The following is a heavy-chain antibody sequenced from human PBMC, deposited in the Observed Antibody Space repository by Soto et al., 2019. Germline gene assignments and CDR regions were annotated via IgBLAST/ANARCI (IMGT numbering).Heavy chain of an antibody. Sequence: SETLSLTCIVSSGSFSTGGYSWFWSRQPAGKGWEWFRYIYTNGITSHNPSHKSGVTMPVDKSKNQFSLKPSSVSAADTAVYYCVRGGGGVAGNYYKSEGMDVWGQGTTVTVSS. CDR3: VRGGGGVAGNYYKSEGMDV. V-gene: IGHV4-30-2*01. CDR1: SGSFSTGGYS. CDR2: IYTNGIT. D-gene: IGHD3-10*01. J-gene: IGHJ6*02.